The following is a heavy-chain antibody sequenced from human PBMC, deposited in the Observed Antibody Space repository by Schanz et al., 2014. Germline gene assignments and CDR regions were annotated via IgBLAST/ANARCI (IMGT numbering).Heavy chain of an antibody. CDR3: ASPSGYSDFGTYFDF. CDR1: GFTFSSYA. CDR2: LSGSGGST. J-gene: IGHJ4*02. Sequence: EVQLLDSGGGLVQPGGSLRLSCAASGFTFSSYAMSWVRQAPGKGLEWVSALSGSGGSTYYADSVKGRFTISRDNSKNTLYLQMNSLRTEDTAVYYCASPSGYSDFGTYFDFWGQGTLGTDSS. V-gene: IGHV3-23*01. D-gene: IGHD1-26*01.